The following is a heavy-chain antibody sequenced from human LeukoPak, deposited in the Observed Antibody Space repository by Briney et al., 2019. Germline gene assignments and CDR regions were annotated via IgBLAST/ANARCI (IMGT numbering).Heavy chain of an antibody. D-gene: IGHD3-3*01. V-gene: IGHV4-34*01. CDR2: INHSGST. Sequence: SETLSLTCAAYGGSFSGYYWSWIRQPPGKGLEWIGEINHSGSTNYNPSLKSRVTISVDTSKNQFSLKLSSVTAADTAVYYCARRRVARPYYFDYWGQGTLVTVSS. CDR3: ARRRVARPYYFDY. J-gene: IGHJ4*02. CDR1: GGSFSGYY.